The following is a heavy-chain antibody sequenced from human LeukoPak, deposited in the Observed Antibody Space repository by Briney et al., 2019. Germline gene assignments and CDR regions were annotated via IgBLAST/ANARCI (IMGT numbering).Heavy chain of an antibody. CDR3: AKARYCSSTSCYFLFDY. V-gene: IGHV3-30*02. CDR1: GFTFSSYG. Sequence: GGSLRLSCAASGFTFSSYGMHWVRQAPGKGLEWVAFIRYDGSNKYYADSVKGRFTISRDNSKNTLYLQMNSLRAEDTAVYYCAKARYCSSTSCYFLFDYWGQGTLVTVSS. J-gene: IGHJ4*02. CDR2: IRYDGSNK. D-gene: IGHD2-2*01.